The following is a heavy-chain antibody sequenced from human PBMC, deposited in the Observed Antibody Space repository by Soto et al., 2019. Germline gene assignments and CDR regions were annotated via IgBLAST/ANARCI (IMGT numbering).Heavy chain of an antibody. CDR2: ISGSGGTT. D-gene: IGHD4-17*01. Sequence: EVQLLESGGGLVLPGGSLRLSCAASGFTFTSYALSWVRQAPGRGLEWVSAISGSGGTTYYADSVKGGFTISRDKSKSALYLQLDSLRVDDTAVYYCARSPTTVRNPLYLDYWGQGALVSVSS. CDR1: GFTFTSYA. J-gene: IGHJ4*02. V-gene: IGHV3-23*01. CDR3: ARSPTTVRNPLYLDY.